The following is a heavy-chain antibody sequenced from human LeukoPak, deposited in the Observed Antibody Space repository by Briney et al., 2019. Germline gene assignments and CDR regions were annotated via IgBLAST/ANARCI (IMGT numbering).Heavy chain of an antibody. CDR3: ARGSGYYDFCLDY. D-gene: IGHD3-3*01. CDR1: GFTVDSNY. V-gene: IGHV3-21*01. Sequence: GGSLRLSCAASGFTVDSNYLSWVRQAPGKGLEWVSSISSSSSYIYYADSVKGRFTISRDNAKNSLYLQMNSLRAEDTAVYYCARGSGYYDFCLDYWGQGTLVTVSS. CDR2: ISSSSSYI. J-gene: IGHJ4*02.